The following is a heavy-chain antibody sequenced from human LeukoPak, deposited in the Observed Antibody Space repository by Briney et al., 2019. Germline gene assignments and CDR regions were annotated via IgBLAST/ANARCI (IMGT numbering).Heavy chain of an antibody. Sequence: PSETLSLTCTVSGRSLSSGGYYWGWLRQHPGKGLEWIGHIYYSGSTYYNPSLKSRVTISVDTSKSQFSLKLSSVTAADTAVYYCARVGEMATILSHFDYWGQGTLVTVSS. J-gene: IGHJ4*02. CDR3: ARVGEMATILSHFDY. D-gene: IGHD5-24*01. V-gene: IGHV4-31*03. CDR2: IYYSGST. CDR1: GRSLSSGGYY.